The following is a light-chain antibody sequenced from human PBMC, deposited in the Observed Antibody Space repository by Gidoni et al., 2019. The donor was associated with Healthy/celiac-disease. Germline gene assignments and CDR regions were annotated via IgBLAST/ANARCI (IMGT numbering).Light chain of an antibody. Sequence: EIVLTQSPGTLSLSPGERATLSCRASQSVSSSYVAWYQQKPGQAPRLLIYGASSRATGIPDRFSGSGSGTDFTLTISRLEPEDFAVYYCQQYGSSPRLTFGGXTKVEIK. CDR2: GAS. CDR1: QSVSSSY. CDR3: QQYGSSPRLT. V-gene: IGKV3-20*01. J-gene: IGKJ4*01.